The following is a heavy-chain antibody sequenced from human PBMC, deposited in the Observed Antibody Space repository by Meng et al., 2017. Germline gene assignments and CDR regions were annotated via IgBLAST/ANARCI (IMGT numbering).Heavy chain of an antibody. CDR2: IYTSGST. V-gene: IGHV4-61*02. CDR3: ARDGWLDDYYYYGMDV. D-gene: IGHD5-12*01. CDR1: GGSISSGSYY. Sequence: SETLSLTCTVSGGSISSGSYYWSWIRQPAGKGLEWIGRIYTSGSTNYNPSHKSRVTISVDTSKNQFSLKLSPVTAADTAVYYCARDGWLDDYYYYGMDVWGQGTTVTVSS. J-gene: IGHJ6*02.